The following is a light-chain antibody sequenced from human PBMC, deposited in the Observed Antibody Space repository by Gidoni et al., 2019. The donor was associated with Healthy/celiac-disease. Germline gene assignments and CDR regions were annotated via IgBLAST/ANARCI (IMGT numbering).Light chain of an antibody. Sequence: ELVFTQSPATLSLSPGERATLSCRASQSVSSYLAWYQQKPGQAPRLLIYDASNRATGIPARFSGSGSGTDFTLTISSLEPEDFAVYYCQQRSNWPWTCGQGTKVEIK. CDR1: QSVSSY. V-gene: IGKV3-11*01. CDR3: QQRSNWPWT. CDR2: DAS. J-gene: IGKJ1*01.